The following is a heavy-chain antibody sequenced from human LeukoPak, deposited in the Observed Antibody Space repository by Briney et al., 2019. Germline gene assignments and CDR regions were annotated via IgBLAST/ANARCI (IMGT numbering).Heavy chain of an antibody. D-gene: IGHD6-19*01. Sequence: GGSLRLSCAASGFTFSSYSMSWVRQAPGKGLEWVSSISSSINIIYYADSVKGRFTIFRDNAKNSLYLQMNSLRGEDTAVYYCARTKQWLDDAFEIWGQGTMVTVSS. V-gene: IGHV3-21*01. CDR1: GFTFSSYS. CDR3: ARTKQWLDDAFEI. J-gene: IGHJ3*02. CDR2: ISSSINII.